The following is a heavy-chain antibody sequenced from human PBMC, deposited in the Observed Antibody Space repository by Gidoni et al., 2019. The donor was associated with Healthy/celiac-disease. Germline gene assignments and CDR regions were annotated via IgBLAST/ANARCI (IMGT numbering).Heavy chain of an antibody. CDR1: GRPRSSGGYY. D-gene: IGHD1-26*01. J-gene: IGHJ4*01. CDR3: ARIPGGSYYVDY. CDR2: IYYSGST. Sequence: QVQLQESGPGLLKLSQPLSLPSSFPGRPRSSGGYYWSWIRQHPGKGLEWIGYIYYSGSTYYNPSLKSRVTISVDTSKNQFSLKLSSVTAADTAVYYCARIPGGSYYVDYWGQGTLVTVSS. V-gene: IGHV4-31*03.